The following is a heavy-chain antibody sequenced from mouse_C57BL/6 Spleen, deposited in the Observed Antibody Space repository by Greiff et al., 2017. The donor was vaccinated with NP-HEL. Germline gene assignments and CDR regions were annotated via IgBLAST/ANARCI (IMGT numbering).Heavy chain of an antibody. V-gene: IGHV14-3*01. J-gene: IGHJ3*01. CDR3: ATVYGSSYDWFAY. CDR1: GFNIKNTY. CDR2: IDPANGNT. Sequence: VQLKESVAELVRPGASVKLSCTASGFNIKNTYMHWVKQRPEQGLEWIGRIDPANGNTKYAPKFQGKATITADTSSNTAYLQLSSLTSEDTAIYYCATVYGSSYDWFAYWGQGTLVTVSA. D-gene: IGHD1-1*01.